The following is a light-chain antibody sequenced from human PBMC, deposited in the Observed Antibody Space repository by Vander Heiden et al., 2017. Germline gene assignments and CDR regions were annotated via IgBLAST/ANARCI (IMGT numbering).Light chain of an antibody. CDR1: TIGSKS. J-gene: IGLJ3*02. CDR3: QVWDRSSDHWV. V-gene: IGLV3-21*02. Sequence: SYVLPQPPSVSVAPGQTARITCGGTTIGSKSVHWYQQKPGQAPVLVVYDDRDRHSGIPERFSGSNSGNTATVTSSRVEAGDEADYYCQVWDRSSDHWVFGGGTKLTVL. CDR2: DDR.